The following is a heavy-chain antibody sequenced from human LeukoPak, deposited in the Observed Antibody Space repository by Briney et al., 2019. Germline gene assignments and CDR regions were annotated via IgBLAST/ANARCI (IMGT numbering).Heavy chain of an antibody. Sequence: GGSLRLSCAASGFTFSSYAMNWVRQAPGKGLEWVSGINWNGGSTGYADSVKGRFTISRDNAKNSLYLQMNSLRAEDTALYYCARRYSSSWFDAFDIWGQGTMVTVSS. CDR1: GFTFSSYA. V-gene: IGHV3-20*04. CDR3: ARRYSSSWFDAFDI. D-gene: IGHD6-13*01. CDR2: INWNGGST. J-gene: IGHJ3*02.